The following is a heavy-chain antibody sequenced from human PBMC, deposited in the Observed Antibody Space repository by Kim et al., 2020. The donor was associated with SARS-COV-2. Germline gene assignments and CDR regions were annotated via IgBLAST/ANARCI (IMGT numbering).Heavy chain of an antibody. D-gene: IGHD3-10*01. CDR3: ARGSSKKYYYGSGSYPSWFDP. CDR2: INHSGST. J-gene: IGHJ5*02. V-gene: IGHV4-34*01. Sequence: SETLSLTCAVYGGSFSGYYWSWIRQPPGKGLEWIGEINHSGSTNYNPSLKSRVTISVDTSKNQFSLKLSSVTAADTAVYYCARGSSKKYYYGSGSYPSWFDPWGQGTLVTVSS. CDR1: GGSFSGYY.